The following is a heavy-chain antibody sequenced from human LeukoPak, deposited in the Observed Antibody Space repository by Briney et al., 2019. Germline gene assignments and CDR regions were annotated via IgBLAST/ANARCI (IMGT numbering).Heavy chain of an antibody. V-gene: IGHV4-39*07. J-gene: IGHJ4*02. CDR1: GGSVSSSSYY. CDR3: ARINYGDY. Sequence: PSETLSLTCTVSGGSVSSSSYYWGWIRQPPGKGLEWIGTIYYDGSTYYNPSLKSRVTISVDTSKNQFSLTLSSVTAADTAVYYCARINYGDYWGQGTLVTVSS. CDR2: IYYDGST.